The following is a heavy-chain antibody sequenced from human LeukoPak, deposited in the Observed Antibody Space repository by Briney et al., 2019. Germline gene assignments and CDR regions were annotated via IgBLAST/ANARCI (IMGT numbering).Heavy chain of an antibody. V-gene: IGHV1-2*02. CDR3: ARAAYCGPDCYYYFDF. CDR1: GYTLTDHY. J-gene: IGHJ4*02. Sequence: ASVKVSCKASGYTLTDHYLHWVRQAPGQGLEWVGLIKPKSGVTSSAQKFQGRVTLTRDTSISSAYIELNRLTSDDTAVYYCARAAYCGPDCYYYFDFWGQGALVTVSS. D-gene: IGHD2-21*02. CDR2: IKPKSGVT.